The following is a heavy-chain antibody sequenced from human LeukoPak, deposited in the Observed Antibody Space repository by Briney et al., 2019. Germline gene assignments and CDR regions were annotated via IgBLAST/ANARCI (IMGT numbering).Heavy chain of an antibody. V-gene: IGHV3-15*01. CDR2: IKSKVDGETT. J-gene: IGHJ4*02. D-gene: IGHD5-12*01. Sequence: PGGSLRLSCVASGFSFSNTWMNWVRQAPGKGLEWVGRIKSKVDGETTDCAAPMRSRFTISRDDSKNTLYLQMDRLQIKDTALYYCTTRVATTNDNWGQGTLVTVSS. CDR1: GFSFSNTW. CDR3: TTRVATTNDN.